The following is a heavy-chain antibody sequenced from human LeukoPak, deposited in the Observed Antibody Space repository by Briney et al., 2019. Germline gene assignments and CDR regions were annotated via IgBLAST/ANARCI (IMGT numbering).Heavy chain of an antibody. J-gene: IGHJ4*02. Sequence: GESLRLSCAASGFSVSNKYMSWVRQAPGKGLEWVSFIYTGGDTYYADSVRGRFTISRENSKNTVNLQMNSLRAEDTALYYCEGGQMFTSGGFDDWGQGTLVTVSS. CDR2: IYTGGDT. CDR1: GFSVSNKY. CDR3: EGGQMFTSGGFDD. V-gene: IGHV3-53*01. D-gene: IGHD6-19*01.